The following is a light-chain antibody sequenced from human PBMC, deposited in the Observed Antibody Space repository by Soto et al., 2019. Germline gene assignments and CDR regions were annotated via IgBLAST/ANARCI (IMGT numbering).Light chain of an antibody. V-gene: IGLV2-14*03. J-gene: IGLJ2*01. CDR2: DVS. CDR3: SSYTSSSTSRVV. CDR1: SSDVSGYNY. Sequence: QSALTQPASXXXXXXXXXXXSCTGTSSDVSGYNYVSWYQQHPGKAPTLMIYDVSNRPSGVSNRFSGSKSGNTASLTISGLPAEDEADYYCSSYTSSSTSRVVFGGGTKLTVL.